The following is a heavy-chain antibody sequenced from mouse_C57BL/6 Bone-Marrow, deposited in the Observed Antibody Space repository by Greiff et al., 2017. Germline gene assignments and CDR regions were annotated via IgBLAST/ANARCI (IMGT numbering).Heavy chain of an antibody. D-gene: IGHD1-2*01. J-gene: IGHJ2*01. V-gene: IGHV7-1*01. CDR3: ARDHHYYGLDY. CDR1: GFTFSDFY. CDR2: SRNKANDYTT. Sequence: EVKLMESGGGLVQSGRSLRLSCATSGFTFSDFYMEWVRQAPGKGLEWIAASRNKANDYTTEYSASVKGRFIVSRDTSQSILYLQMNALRDEDTAIYYCARDHHYYGLDYWGQGTTLTVSS.